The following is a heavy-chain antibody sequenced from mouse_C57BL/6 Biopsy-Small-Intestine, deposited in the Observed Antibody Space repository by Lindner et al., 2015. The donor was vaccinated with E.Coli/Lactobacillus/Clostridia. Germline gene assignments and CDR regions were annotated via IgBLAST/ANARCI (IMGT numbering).Heavy chain of an antibody. D-gene: IGHD1-1*01. Sequence: VQLQEVWGRALVKPGGSLKLSCAASGFTFSDYGMHWVRQAPEKGLEWVAYISSGSSTIYYADTVKGRFTISRDNAKNTLFLQMTSLRSEDTAMYYCTRGHYYGSSYGIGFAYWGQGTLVTVSA. J-gene: IGHJ3*01. CDR2: ISSGSSTI. V-gene: IGHV5-17*01. CDR1: GFTFSDYG. CDR3: TRGHYYGSSYGIGFAY.